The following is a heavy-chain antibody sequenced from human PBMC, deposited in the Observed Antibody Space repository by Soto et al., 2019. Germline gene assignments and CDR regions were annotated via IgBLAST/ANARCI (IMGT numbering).Heavy chain of an antibody. V-gene: IGHV4-59*08. CDR3: ASLRGYDEIYFDY. CDR1: GGSISSYY. Sequence: SETLSLTCTVSGGSISSYYWSWIRQPPGKGLEWIGYIYYSGSTNYNPSLKSRVTISVDTSKNQFSLKLSSVTAADTAVYYCASLRGYDEIYFDYWGQGTLVTVSS. D-gene: IGHD5-12*01. J-gene: IGHJ4*02. CDR2: IYYSGST.